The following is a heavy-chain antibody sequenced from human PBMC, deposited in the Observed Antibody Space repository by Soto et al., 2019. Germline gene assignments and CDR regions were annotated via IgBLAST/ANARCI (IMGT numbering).Heavy chain of an antibody. Sequence: GGSLRLSCAAYGFTFSNAWMSWVRQAPGKGLEWVGRIKSKTDGGTTDYAAPVKGRFTISRDDSKNTLYLQMNSLKTEDTAVYYSPPSLLPFGGVIVHQDIHYWGQGTLVTVSS. CDR1: GFTFSNAW. D-gene: IGHD3-16*02. CDR2: IKSKTDGGTT. V-gene: IGHV3-15*01. CDR3: PPSLLPFGGVIVHQDIHY. J-gene: IGHJ4*02.